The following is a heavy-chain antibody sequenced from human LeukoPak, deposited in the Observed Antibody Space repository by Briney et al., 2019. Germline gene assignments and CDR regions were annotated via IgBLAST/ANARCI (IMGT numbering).Heavy chain of an antibody. CDR1: GDSVSTNSAA. J-gene: IGHJ3*01. CDR2: TYYRSKWYS. Sequence: SQTFSLTCAISGDSVSTNSAAWIWVRQSPSRGLEWLGRTYYRSKWYSDCAVSVKNRITINPDTSKNQFSLQLNSVTPEDTAVYYCARGTSAKNAFDVWGQGTLVTVSP. D-gene: IGHD3-10*01. CDR3: ARGTSAKNAFDV. V-gene: IGHV6-1*01.